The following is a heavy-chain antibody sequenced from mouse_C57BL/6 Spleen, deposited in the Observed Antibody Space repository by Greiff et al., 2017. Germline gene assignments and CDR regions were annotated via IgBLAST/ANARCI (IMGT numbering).Heavy chain of an antibody. CDR3: ARKGYYDYSLDY. J-gene: IGHJ2*01. CDR2: IYPGSGST. D-gene: IGHD2-4*01. V-gene: IGHV1-55*01. Sequence: QVQLQQPGAELVKPGASVKMSCKASGYTFTSYWITWVKQRPGQGLEWIGDIYPGSGSTNYNEKFKSKATLTVDTSSSTAYMQLSSLTSEDSAVYYCARKGYYDYSLDYWGQGTTLTVSS. CDR1: GYTFTSYW.